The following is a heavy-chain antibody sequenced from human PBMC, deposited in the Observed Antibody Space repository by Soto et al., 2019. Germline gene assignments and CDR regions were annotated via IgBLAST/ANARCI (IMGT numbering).Heavy chain of an antibody. CDR3: ARDLQTYYDFWSGYSIGYYHYGMDV. CDR1: GFTFSSYG. Sequence: QVQLVESGGGVVQPGRSLRLSCAASGFTFSSYGMHWVRQAPGKGLEWVAVIWYDGSNKYYADSVKGRFTISRDNSKNTLYLQMNSLRAEDTAVYYCARDLQTYYDFWSGYSIGYYHYGMDVWGQGTTVTVSS. D-gene: IGHD3-3*01. J-gene: IGHJ6*02. V-gene: IGHV3-33*01. CDR2: IWYDGSNK.